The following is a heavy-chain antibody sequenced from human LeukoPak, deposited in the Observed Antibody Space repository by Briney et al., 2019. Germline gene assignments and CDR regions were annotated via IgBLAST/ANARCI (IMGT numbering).Heavy chain of an antibody. CDR1: GFTFSSYA. J-gene: IGHJ3*02. V-gene: IGHV3-23*01. CDR3: AKFYCSSTSCSHPAYCGGDCYYDAFDI. Sequence: GGSLRLFCAASGFTFSSYAMSWVRQAPGKGLEWVSAISGSGGSTYYADSVKGRFTISRDNSKNTLYLQMNSLRAEDTAVYYCAKFYCSSTSCSHPAYCGGDCYYDAFDIWGQGTMVTVSS. CDR2: ISGSGGST. D-gene: IGHD2-21*02.